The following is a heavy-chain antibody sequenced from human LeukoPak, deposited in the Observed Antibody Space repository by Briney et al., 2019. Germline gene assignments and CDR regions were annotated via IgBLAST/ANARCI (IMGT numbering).Heavy chain of an antibody. CDR1: GFTFSSYG. Sequence: GGSLRLSCAASGFTFSSYGMHWVRQAPGKGLEWVAVISYDGSNKYYADSVKGRFTISRDNSKNTLYLQMKSLRAEDTAVYYCARGLLFLDYWGQGTLVTVSS. CDR3: ARGLLFLDY. V-gene: IGHV3-30*03. J-gene: IGHJ4*02. CDR2: ISYDGSNK.